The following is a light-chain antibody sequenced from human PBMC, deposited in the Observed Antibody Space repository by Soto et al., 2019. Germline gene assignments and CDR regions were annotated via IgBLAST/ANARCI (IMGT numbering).Light chain of an antibody. V-gene: IGKV1-5*03. CDR1: QSISSW. J-gene: IGKJ1*01. Sequence: DIQMTQSPSTLSASVGDRVTITCRASQSISSWLAWYQQKPGKAPKLLIYKASSLESGVPSRFSGSGSGPEFTLTISSLQPDDFATYYCQQYNSSPWTFGQGTKVEIK. CDR2: KAS. CDR3: QQYNSSPWT.